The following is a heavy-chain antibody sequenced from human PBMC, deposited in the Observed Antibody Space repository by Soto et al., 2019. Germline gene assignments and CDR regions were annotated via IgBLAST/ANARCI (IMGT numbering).Heavy chain of an antibody. D-gene: IGHD3-22*01. Sequence: VGSLRLSCAASGFTFSNAWMSWVRQAPGKGLEWVGRIKSKTDGGTTDYAAPVKGRFTISRDDSKNTLYLQMNSLKTEDTAVYYCTTVPYDSSGYRAVSFDYWGQGTLVTVSS. CDR1: GFTFSNAW. V-gene: IGHV3-15*01. CDR3: TTVPYDSSGYRAVSFDY. J-gene: IGHJ4*02. CDR2: IKSKTDGGTT.